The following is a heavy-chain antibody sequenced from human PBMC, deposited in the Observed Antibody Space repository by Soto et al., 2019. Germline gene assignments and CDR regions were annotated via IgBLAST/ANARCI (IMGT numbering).Heavy chain of an antibody. V-gene: IGHV3-30*18. Sequence: QVQLVESGGGVVQPGRSLRLSCAASGFTFSSYGMHWVRQAPGKGLEWVAVISYDGSNKYYADSVKGRFTISRDNSKNTLYLQMNSLRAEDTAVYYCAKGGAYLTRIQLDMYWGQGTLVTVSS. CDR3: AKGGAYLTRIQLDMY. CDR2: ISYDGSNK. D-gene: IGHD5-18*01. J-gene: IGHJ4*02. CDR1: GFTFSSYG.